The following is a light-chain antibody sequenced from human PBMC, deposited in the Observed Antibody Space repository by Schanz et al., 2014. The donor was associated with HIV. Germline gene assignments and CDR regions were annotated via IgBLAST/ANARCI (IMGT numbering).Light chain of an antibody. CDR3: QQYNNWPPIT. V-gene: IGKV3D-15*01. CDR2: DAS. Sequence: EILMTQSPATLSVSPGERATLSCRASQTVNSHLAWYQQKPGQAPRLLIYDASNRATGIPARFSGSGSGTDFTLTISSLQSEDFAVYYCQQYNNWPPITFGPGTKVDIK. CDR1: QTVNSH. J-gene: IGKJ3*01.